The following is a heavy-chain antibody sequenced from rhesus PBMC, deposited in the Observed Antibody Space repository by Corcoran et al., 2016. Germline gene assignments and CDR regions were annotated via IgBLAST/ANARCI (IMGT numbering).Heavy chain of an antibody. Sequence: QVQLQESGPGLVKPSETLSLTCAVSGYSISSGYSWVWIRQPPGKGLDYIGYVRGGSASADSNPSIKSRVTISRDTSKNQFSLNLKSMTAADTAVYFCARRAYALDSWGQGVLVLVSS. CDR3: ARRAYALDS. CDR2: VRGGSASA. V-gene: IGHV4-99*01. J-gene: IGHJ6*01. CDR1: GYSISSGYS.